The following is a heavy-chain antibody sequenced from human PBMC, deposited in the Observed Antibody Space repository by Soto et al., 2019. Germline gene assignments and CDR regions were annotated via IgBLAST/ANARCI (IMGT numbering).Heavy chain of an antibody. CDR1: VFTFISYS. J-gene: IGHJ4*02. CDR2: ISSSSTI. D-gene: IGHD6-13*01. CDR3: ARDLYLAAGTPWNY. V-gene: IGHV3-48*02. Sequence: PGWSLRLSCASSVFTFISYSMNWVRQAPGKGLEWVSYISSSSTIYYADSVKGRFTISRDNAKNSLYLQMNSLRDEDTAVYYCARDLYLAAGTPWNYWGQGTLVTVSS.